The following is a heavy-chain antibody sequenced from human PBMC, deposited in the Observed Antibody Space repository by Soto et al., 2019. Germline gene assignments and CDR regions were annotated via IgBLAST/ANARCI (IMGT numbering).Heavy chain of an antibody. V-gene: IGHV1-18*04. CDR1: GYTFTSFA. D-gene: IGHD5-18*01. J-gene: IGHJ4*02. CDR2: ISGYSSNL. CDR3: ARIPVPARGWGPWIHLYFDT. Sequence: QIQLVQSGGEVKKPGASVKVSCKASGYTFTSFAISWVRQAPGQGLEWLGWISGYSSNLHYAKSLQGRVSMTKDPSTNTAYMELRSLRSDDTAVYYCARIPVPARGWGPWIHLYFDTWGRGVLVTVSS.